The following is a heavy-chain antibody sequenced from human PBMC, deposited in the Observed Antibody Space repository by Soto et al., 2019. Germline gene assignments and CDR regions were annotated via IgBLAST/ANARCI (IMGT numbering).Heavy chain of an antibody. V-gene: IGHV1-3*05. Sequence: QVQLVQSGAEEKRPGASVKVSCKASGYTFTSYAMHWVRQAPGQRLEWMGWINAGNGNTKYSQRFQGRVTITSDTSASTVTMELSIVRCEATAVYYSARSIVVVTALDYWGQGTLVTVAS. D-gene: IGHD2-21*02. CDR2: INAGNGNT. J-gene: IGHJ4*02. CDR3: ARSIVVVTALDY. CDR1: GYTFTSYA.